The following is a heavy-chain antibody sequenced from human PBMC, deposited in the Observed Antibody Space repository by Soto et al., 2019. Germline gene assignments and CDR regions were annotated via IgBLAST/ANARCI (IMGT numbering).Heavy chain of an antibody. V-gene: IGHV1-3*01. CDR1: GYTFTSHA. D-gene: IGHD6-13*01. Sequence: GASVKVSCKASGYTFTSHAMHWVRQAPGQRLEWMGWINAGNGNTKYSQKFQGRVTITTDTSASTAYMELSSLRSEDTAVYYCARDGIAAAGTSWFDPWGQEPLVTVSS. CDR2: INAGNGNT. J-gene: IGHJ5*02. CDR3: ARDGIAAAGTSWFDP.